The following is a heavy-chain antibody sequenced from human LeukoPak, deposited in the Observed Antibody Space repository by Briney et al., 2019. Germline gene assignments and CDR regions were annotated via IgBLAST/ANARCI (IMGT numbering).Heavy chain of an antibody. CDR1: GAPLNNYY. J-gene: IGHJ5*02. CDR3: AMQVGIYGDYNNWFDP. CDR2: VDYSGST. V-gene: IGHV4-59*08. D-gene: IGHD4-17*01. Sequence: PSETLSLTCTVSGAPLNNYYWNWVRQPPGKELEWIGNVDYSGSTRYNPSLKSRATMSLDSSKNQLSLRLTSVTAADMAVYYCAMQVGIYGDYNNWFDPWGQGARVTVSS.